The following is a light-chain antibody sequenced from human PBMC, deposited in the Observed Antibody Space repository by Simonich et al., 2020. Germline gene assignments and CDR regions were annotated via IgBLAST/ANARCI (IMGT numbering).Light chain of an antibody. V-gene: IGLV9-49*01. Sequence: QPVLTQPPSASASLGAAVTLTCTLSSGYSNYTVDWYQQRPGKGPRFVMRVGTGGIVGSKGDGILDRFSVLGSGLNRYLTIKNIQEEDESDYHCGADHGSGSNFVWVFGGGTKLTVL. CDR1: SGYSNYT. CDR2: VGTGGIVG. CDR3: GADHGSGSNFVWV. J-gene: IGLJ3*02.